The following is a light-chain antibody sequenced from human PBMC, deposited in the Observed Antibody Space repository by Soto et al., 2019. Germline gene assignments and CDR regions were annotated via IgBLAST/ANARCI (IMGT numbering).Light chain of an antibody. CDR2: GNS. J-gene: IGLJ3*02. Sequence: QSVLTQPPSVSGGPGQRVTISCTGSSSNIGAGYDVHWYQQLPGTAPKLLIYGNSNRPSGVPDRFSGSKSGTSASLAITGVQAEDGADYYCQSYDSSLSGWVFGGGTPLTVL. CDR1: SSNIGAGYD. CDR3: QSYDSSLSGWV. V-gene: IGLV1-40*01.